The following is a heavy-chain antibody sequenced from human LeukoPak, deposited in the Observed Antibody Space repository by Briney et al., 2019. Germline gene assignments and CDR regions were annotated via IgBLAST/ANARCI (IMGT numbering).Heavy chain of an antibody. CDR3: AKVLRWPSSFDY. CDR2: ISSSGSTI. V-gene: IGHV3-11*04. D-gene: IGHD4-23*01. J-gene: IGHJ4*02. CDR1: GFTFSDYY. Sequence: GGSLRLSCAASGFTFSDYYMSWIRQAPGKGLEWVSHISSSGSTIYYADSVKGRFTISRDNAKNSLYLQMNSLRAEDTAVYYCAKVLRWPSSFDYWGQGTLVTVSS.